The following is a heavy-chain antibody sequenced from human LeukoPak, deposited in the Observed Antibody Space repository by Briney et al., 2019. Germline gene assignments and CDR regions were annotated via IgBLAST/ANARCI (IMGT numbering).Heavy chain of an antibody. V-gene: IGHV3-23*01. CDR1: GFTFSSYA. CDR3: AKDANWNHGGGYMDV. J-gene: IGHJ6*03. Sequence: AGGSLRLSCAASGFTFSSYAVSWVRQAPGKGLEWVSAISGSGGSRYYADSVKGRFTISRDNSKNTLYLQMNSLRAEDTAVYYCAKDANWNHGGGYMDVWGKGTTVTVSS. D-gene: IGHD1-1*01. CDR2: ISGSGGSR.